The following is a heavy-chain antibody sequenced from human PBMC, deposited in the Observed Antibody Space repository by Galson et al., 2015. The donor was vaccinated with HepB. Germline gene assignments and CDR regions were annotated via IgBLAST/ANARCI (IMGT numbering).Heavy chain of an antibody. D-gene: IGHD6-6*01. J-gene: IGHJ4*02. CDR1: GFTVSSNY. Sequence: SLRLSCAASGFTVSSNYMSWVRQAPGKGLEWVSVIYSGGSTYYADSVKGRFTISRDNSKNTLYLQTNSLRAEDTAVYYCAREPPEYSSPSDFDYWGQGTLVTVSS. V-gene: IGHV3-66*01. CDR3: AREPPEYSSPSDFDY. CDR2: IYSGGST.